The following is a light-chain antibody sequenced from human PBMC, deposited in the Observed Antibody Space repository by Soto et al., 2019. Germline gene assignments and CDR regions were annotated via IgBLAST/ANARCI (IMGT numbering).Light chain of an antibody. J-gene: IGKJ2*01. CDR2: AVS. Sequence: DIQMTQSPSSLSASVGDRVTITCRASQSISSSLNWYQQKPGKAPKLLIYAVSSLQIGVPSRFSGSGSGTDFTLTISSLQPEDFATYYCQPSYSTPHTFGQGTKLEIK. CDR3: QPSYSTPHT. CDR1: QSISSS. V-gene: IGKV1-39*01.